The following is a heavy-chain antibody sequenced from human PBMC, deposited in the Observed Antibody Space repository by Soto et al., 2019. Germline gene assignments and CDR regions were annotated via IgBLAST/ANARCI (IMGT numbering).Heavy chain of an antibody. CDR3: AGGRGGDY. D-gene: IGHD3-16*01. V-gene: IGHV3-48*02. J-gene: IGHJ4*02. CDR1: GFTFSSYS. CDR2: ISSSSGAI. Sequence: EVQLLESGGGLVQPGGSLRLSCAASGFTFSSYSMNWVRQAPGKGLEWVSYISSSSGAIYYADSVKGRFTISRDNAKNSLYRQMTSLRDEDTAVYYGAGGRGGDYWGQGTLVTVSS.